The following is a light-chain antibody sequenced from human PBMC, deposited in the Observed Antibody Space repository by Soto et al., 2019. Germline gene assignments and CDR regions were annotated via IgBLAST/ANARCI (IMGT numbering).Light chain of an antibody. CDR3: QQYGSSPS. Sequence: EIVLTQSPGTLSLSPEERATLSCRASQSVSSSYLAWYQQKPGQAPRLLIYGASSRATGIPDRFSGSGSGTDFTLTISRLEPEDFAVYYCQQYGSSPSFGQGTKWIS. CDR2: GAS. J-gene: IGKJ1*01. V-gene: IGKV3-20*01. CDR1: QSVSSSY.